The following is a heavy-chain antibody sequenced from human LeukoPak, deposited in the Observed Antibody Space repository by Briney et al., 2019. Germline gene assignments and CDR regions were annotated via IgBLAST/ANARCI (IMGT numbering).Heavy chain of an antibody. Sequence: ASVKASCKTSGYTFNSYAFSWVRQAPGQGLEWMGWISAYNGNTNYAQKLQGRVTLTTDTSTNTAYMELRSLRSDDTAVYYCARDKGRVLDYYGSGSDYWGQGTLVTVSS. J-gene: IGHJ4*02. D-gene: IGHD3-10*01. CDR2: ISAYNGNT. CDR1: GYTFNSYA. CDR3: ARDKGRVLDYYGSGSDY. V-gene: IGHV1-18*04.